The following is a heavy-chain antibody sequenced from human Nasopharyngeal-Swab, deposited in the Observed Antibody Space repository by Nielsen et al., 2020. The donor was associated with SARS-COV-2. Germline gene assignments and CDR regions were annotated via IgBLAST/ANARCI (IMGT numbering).Heavy chain of an antibody. J-gene: IGHJ1*01. CDR1: GLTVSSTY. D-gene: IGHD2-2*01. V-gene: IGHV3-53*01. CDR2: TEIGGTT. CDR3: ARDLGGGYCTTTNCPGS. Sequence: GEYVKISCAVSGLTVSSTYRNWVRQAPGKGLEWVSVTEIGGTTHYADSVKGRFSIARDSSTNTLYLQMNNVRAEDTAVYYCARDLGGGYCTTTNCPGSWGQGTLVTVSS.